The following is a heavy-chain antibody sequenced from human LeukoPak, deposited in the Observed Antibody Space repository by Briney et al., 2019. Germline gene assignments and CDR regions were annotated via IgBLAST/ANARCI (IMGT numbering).Heavy chain of an antibody. D-gene: IGHD2-2*01. V-gene: IGHV3-53*01. J-gene: IGHJ4*02. CDR1: GFTVSSKY. CDR2: IYSGGST. CDR3: AREGYCSSTSCAIFDY. Sequence: PGGSLRLSCAASGFTVSSKYMSWVGQAPGKGLEWVSVIYSGGSTYYADSVKGRFTISRDNSKNTLYLQMNSLRAEDTAVYYCAREGYCSSTSCAIFDYWGQGTLVTVSS.